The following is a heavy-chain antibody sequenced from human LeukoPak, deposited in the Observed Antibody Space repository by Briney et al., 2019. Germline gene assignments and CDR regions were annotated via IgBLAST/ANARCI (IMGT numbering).Heavy chain of an antibody. CDR1: GFTFSTSF. Sequence: GGSLRLSCAASGFTFSTSFMHWVRQAPGKGLEYVSAISSSGGSTYYANSVRGRFTISRDNSKNTLYLQMGSLRAEDMAVYYCARGHYYGSALHYFDYWGQGTLVTVSS. CDR2: ISSSGGST. J-gene: IGHJ4*02. CDR3: ARGHYYGSALHYFDY. V-gene: IGHV3-64*01. D-gene: IGHD3-10*01.